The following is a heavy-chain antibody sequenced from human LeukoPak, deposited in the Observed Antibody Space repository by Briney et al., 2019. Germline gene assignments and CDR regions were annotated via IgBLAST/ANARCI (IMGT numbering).Heavy chain of an antibody. J-gene: IGHJ4*02. CDR2: ISYDGSNQ. V-gene: IGHV3-30*18. Sequence: PGRSLRLSCAASGFTFSSYGMHWVRQAPGKGLELVALISYDGSNQYYADSVKGRFTVSRDNSKNTLSMQMNSLRVEDTAVYYCAKEVTSLDDWGQGALVTVSS. D-gene: IGHD2-21*02. CDR1: GFTFSSYG. CDR3: AKEVTSLDD.